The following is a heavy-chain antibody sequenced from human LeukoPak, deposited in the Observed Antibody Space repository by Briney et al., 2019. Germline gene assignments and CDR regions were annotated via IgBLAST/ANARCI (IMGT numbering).Heavy chain of an antibody. CDR3: ARGHSDYYYYYMDV. J-gene: IGHJ6*03. D-gene: IGHD4-11*01. V-gene: IGHV4-59*01. CDR2: IYYSGST. Sequence: SETLSLTCTVSGGSISSYYWSWIRQPPGKGLEWIGYIYYSGSTNYNPSLKSRVTISVDTSKNQFSLKLSSVTAADTAVYYCARGHSDYYYYYMDVWGKGTTVTISS. CDR1: GGSISSYY.